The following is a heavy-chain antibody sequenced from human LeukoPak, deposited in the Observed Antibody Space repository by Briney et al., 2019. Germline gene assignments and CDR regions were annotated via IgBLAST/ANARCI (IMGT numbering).Heavy chain of an antibody. Sequence: SETLSLTCAVYGGSFSGYYWSWIRQPPGKGLEWIGEINHSGGTDYSPSLKSRATISVDTFKNQLSLKLSSLTAADTAVYYCGRAPELYYFDFWGQGTLVAVSS. D-gene: IGHD1-1*01. J-gene: IGHJ4*02. CDR2: INHSGGT. V-gene: IGHV4-34*01. CDR3: GRAPELYYFDF. CDR1: GGSFSGYY.